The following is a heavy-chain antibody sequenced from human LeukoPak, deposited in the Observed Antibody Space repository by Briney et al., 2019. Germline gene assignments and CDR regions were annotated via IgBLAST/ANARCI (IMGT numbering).Heavy chain of an antibody. V-gene: IGHV4-61*01. D-gene: IGHD3-10*02. J-gene: IGHJ4*02. CDR3: VGMFVRGVEGDY. CDR2: IYYSGST. Sequence: SETLSLTCTVSGGSVSSRSYYGGWIRQPPGKGLEWIGYIYYSGSTNYNPSLTSGVTMSVDTSKNQFSLKLTSVTAADTAVYYCVGMFVRGVEGDYWGQGTLVTVSS. CDR1: GGSVSSRSYY.